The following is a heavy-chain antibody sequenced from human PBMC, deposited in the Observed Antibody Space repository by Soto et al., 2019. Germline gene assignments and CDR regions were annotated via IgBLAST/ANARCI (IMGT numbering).Heavy chain of an antibody. CDR1: GGSISSYY. J-gene: IGHJ6*02. Sequence: PSETLSLTCTVSGGSISSYYWSWIRQPPGKGLEWIGYIYYSGSTNYNPSLKSRVTISVDTSKNQFSLKLSSVTAADTAVYYCARSVRALDYYGMDVWGRGTTVTVSS. CDR3: ARSVRALDYYGMDV. CDR2: IYYSGST. V-gene: IGHV4-59*01.